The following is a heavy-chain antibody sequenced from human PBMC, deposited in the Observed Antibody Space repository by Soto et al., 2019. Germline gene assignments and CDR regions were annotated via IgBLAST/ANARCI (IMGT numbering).Heavy chain of an antibody. CDR2: IKSKTDGGTT. CDR1: GFTFSNAW. Sequence: GGSLRLSCAASGFTFSNAWMNWVRQAPGKGLEWVGRIKSKTDGGTTDYAAPVKGRFTISRDDSKNTLYLQMDSLKTEDTAVYCCTGSGYYYYVMDVWGQGTTVTVSS. J-gene: IGHJ6*02. V-gene: IGHV3-15*07. D-gene: IGHD1-26*01. CDR3: TGSGYYYYVMDV.